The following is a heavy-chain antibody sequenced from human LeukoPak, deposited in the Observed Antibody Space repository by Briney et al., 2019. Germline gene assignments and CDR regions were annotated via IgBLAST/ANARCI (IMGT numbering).Heavy chain of an antibody. J-gene: IGHJ4*02. D-gene: IGHD2-8*01. Sequence: SETLSLTCSVSGDSLNSYYWSWIRQPPGKGLEWIGYIYDSGTTNFNPSFKSRVTISVDTSKNQFSLRLSSVTAADTAVYYCALNGFTPPYFLDYGARGALVPVSS. CDR2: IYDSGTT. V-gene: IGHV4-59*13. CDR1: GDSLNSYY. CDR3: ALNGFTPPYFLDY.